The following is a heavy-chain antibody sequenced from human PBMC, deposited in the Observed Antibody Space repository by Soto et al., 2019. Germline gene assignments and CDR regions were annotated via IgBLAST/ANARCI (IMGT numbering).Heavy chain of an antibody. J-gene: IGHJ3*02. CDR1: GFTFSSYW. D-gene: IGHD6-19*01. V-gene: IGHV3-7*01. CDR3: ARRPWLVPGGHDAFDI. Sequence: GGSLRLSCAASGFTFSSYWMSWVRQAPGKGLEWVANIKQDGSEKYYVDSVKGRFTISRDNAKNSLYLQMNSLRAEDTAVYYCARRPWLVPGGHDAFDIWGQGRMVTVSS. CDR2: IKQDGSEK.